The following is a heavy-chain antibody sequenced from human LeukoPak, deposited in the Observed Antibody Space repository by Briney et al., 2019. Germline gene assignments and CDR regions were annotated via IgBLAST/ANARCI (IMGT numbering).Heavy chain of an antibody. CDR1: GFTFSSYA. CDR2: ISYDGSNK. D-gene: IGHD3-22*01. CDR3: AKDLIAGITMIVVVIPTPIDY. Sequence: GGSLRLSCAASGFTFSSYAMHWVRQAPGKGLEWVAVISYDGSNKYYADSVKGRFTISRDNSKNTLYLQMNSLRAEDTAVYYCAKDLIAGITMIVVVIPTPIDYWGQGTLVTVSS. J-gene: IGHJ4*02. V-gene: IGHV3-30*04.